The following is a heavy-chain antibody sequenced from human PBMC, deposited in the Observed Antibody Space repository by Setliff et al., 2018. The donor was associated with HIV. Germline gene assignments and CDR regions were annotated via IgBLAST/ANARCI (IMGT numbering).Heavy chain of an antibody. CDR1: GGSFSGYY. CDR3: ARRAGSDYFTRFDY. D-gene: IGHD3-10*01. CDR2: INHSGST. V-gene: IGHV4-34*01. Sequence: SETLSLTCAVYGGSFSGYYWSWIRQSPGKGLEWIGEINHSGSTYYNPSLKSRVTILGDTSKNQFSLKLSSVTAADTAVYYCARRAGSDYFTRFDYWGQGTLVTSPQ. J-gene: IGHJ4*02.